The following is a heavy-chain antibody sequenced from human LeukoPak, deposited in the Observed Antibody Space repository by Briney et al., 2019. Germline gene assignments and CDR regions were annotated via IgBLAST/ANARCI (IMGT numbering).Heavy chain of an antibody. CDR2: ISSSSSYI. CDR3: ARDLGVAEVL. Sequence: GGSLRLSCAASGFTFSSYSMNWVRQAPGKGLEWVSSISSSSSYIYYADSVKGRFTTSRDNAKNSLYLQMNSLRAEDTAVYYCARDLGVAEVLWGQGTLVTVSS. D-gene: IGHD2-15*01. CDR1: GFTFSSYS. V-gene: IGHV3-21*01. J-gene: IGHJ4*02.